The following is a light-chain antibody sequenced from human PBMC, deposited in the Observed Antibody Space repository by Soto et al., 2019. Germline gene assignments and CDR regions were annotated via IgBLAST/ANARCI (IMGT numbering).Light chain of an antibody. CDR3: KQYKEWPTFT. CDR1: QSVSNKY. J-gene: IGKJ5*01. V-gene: IGKV3-15*01. Sequence: EIVFTQSPGTLSLSPGERATLSCRASQSVSNKYLAWYQQKPGQAPRLLILGASTRANGIPARFSGSGSGTELTLSISSLQPEDFVVYYCKQYKEWPTFTFGQGTRLEIK. CDR2: GAS.